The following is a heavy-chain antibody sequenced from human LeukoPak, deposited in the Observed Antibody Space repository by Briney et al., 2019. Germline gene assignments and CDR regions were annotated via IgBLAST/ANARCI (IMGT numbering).Heavy chain of an antibody. Sequence: GASVKVSCKASGGTFSSYAISWVRQAPGQGLEWMGGIIPIFGTANYAQKFQGRVTITADKSTSTAYMELSSLRSEDTAVYYCARDRYSGYDWSFDYWGQGTLVTVSS. CDR3: ARDRYSGYDWSFDY. V-gene: IGHV1-69*06. CDR2: IIPIFGTA. J-gene: IGHJ4*02. D-gene: IGHD5-12*01. CDR1: GGTFSSYA.